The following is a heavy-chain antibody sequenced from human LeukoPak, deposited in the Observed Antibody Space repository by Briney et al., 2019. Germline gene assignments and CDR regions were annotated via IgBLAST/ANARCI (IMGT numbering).Heavy chain of an antibody. J-gene: IGHJ5*02. Sequence: SETLSLTCAVSGYSISSGYYWGWIRQPPGKGLEWIGEINHSGSTNYNPSLKSRVTISVDTSKNQFSLKLSSVTAAATAVYYCARRVVVPAAAADRVKYNWFDPWGQGTLVTVSS. CDR2: INHSGST. V-gene: IGHV4-38-2*01. CDR1: GYSISSGYY. CDR3: ARRVVVPAAAADRVKYNWFDP. D-gene: IGHD2-2*01.